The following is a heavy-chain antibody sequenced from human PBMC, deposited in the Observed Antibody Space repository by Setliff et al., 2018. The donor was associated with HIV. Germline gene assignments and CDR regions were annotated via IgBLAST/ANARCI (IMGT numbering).Heavy chain of an antibody. V-gene: IGHV4-34*01. D-gene: IGHD2-21*02. CDR3: AREGDGIDY. CDR2: IHYTGNT. Sequence: SETLSLTCAVYGGSFSGYYWSWIRQPPGKGLEWIGSIHYTGNTYNTPSLKSRLTISVDASKNQISLKLTSVTAADTAIYFCAREGDGIDYWGQGILVTVSS. J-gene: IGHJ4*02. CDR1: GGSFSGYY.